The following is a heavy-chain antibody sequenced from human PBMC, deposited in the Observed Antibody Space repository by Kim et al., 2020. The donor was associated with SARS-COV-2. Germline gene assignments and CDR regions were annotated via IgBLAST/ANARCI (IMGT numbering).Heavy chain of an antibody. V-gene: IGHV7-4-1*02. J-gene: IGHJ4*02. Sequence: ASVKVSCKASGYTFINYPINWVRQAPGQGLEWMGWINTNTGNPTYAQGFTGRFVFSLDTSVTTAYLQISSLKADDTAVYDCATERPPVGGATDYWGQGTLVTVSS. D-gene: IGHD1-26*01. CDR1: GYTFINYP. CDR2: INTNTGNP. CDR3: ATERPPVGGATDY.